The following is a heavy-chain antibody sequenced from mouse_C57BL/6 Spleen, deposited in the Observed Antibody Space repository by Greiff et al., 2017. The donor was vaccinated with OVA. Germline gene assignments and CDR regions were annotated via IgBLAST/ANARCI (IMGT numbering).Heavy chain of an antibody. CDR2: INPNNGGT. J-gene: IGHJ2*01. CDR3: ARSRRRGNYGCDY. D-gene: IGHD2-1*01. CDR1: GYTFTDYN. Sequence: VQLKQSGPELVKPGASVKIPCKASGYTFTDYNMDWVKQSHGKSLEWIGDINPNNGGTIYNQKFKGKATLTVDKSSSTAYMELRSLTSEDTAVYYCARSRRRGNYGCDYWGQGTTLTVSS. V-gene: IGHV1-18*01.